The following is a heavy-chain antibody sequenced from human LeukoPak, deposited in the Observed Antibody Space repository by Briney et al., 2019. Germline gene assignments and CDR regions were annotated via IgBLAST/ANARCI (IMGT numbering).Heavy chain of an antibody. Sequence: PGGSLRLSCAASGFTFSSYAMSWVRQAPGKGLEGGSGISDSGGSTSYADSVKGRFTISRDNAKNTLYLQMNSLRAEDTAVYYCARDHSSSWTYYYGMDVWGQGTTVTVSS. V-gene: IGHV3-23*01. CDR1: GFTFSSYA. CDR3: ARDHSSSWTYYYGMDV. J-gene: IGHJ6*02. CDR2: ISDSGGST. D-gene: IGHD6-13*01.